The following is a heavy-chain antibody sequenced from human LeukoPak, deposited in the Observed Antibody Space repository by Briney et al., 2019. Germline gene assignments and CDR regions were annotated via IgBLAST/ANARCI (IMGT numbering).Heavy chain of an antibody. Sequence: SETLSLTCTVSGGSFSSGSYYGGWVRQPPGKGLEWIGYIYYSGSTNYTPSLKSRVTIAVDTSKNHFSLKLSSVTAADTAVYYCARAVVYYDSSSYYYYYGMDVWGQGTTVTVSS. V-gene: IGHV4-61*03. CDR1: GGSFSSGSYY. D-gene: IGHD3-22*01. CDR3: ARAVVYYDSSSYYYYYGMDV. J-gene: IGHJ6*02. CDR2: IYYSGST.